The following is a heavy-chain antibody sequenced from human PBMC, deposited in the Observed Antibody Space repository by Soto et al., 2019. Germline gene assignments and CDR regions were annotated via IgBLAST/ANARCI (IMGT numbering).Heavy chain of an antibody. CDR3: RGSGEQQLVQDYFDY. J-gene: IGHJ4*02. D-gene: IGHD6-13*01. V-gene: IGHV3-30*03. CDR2: ISYDGSNK. CDR1: GFTFSSYG. Sequence: PGGSLRLSCAASGFTFSSYGMHWVRQAPGKGLEWVAVISYDGSNKYYADSVKGRFTISRGNSKNTLYLQMNSLRAEDTAVYYCRGSGEQQLVQDYFDYWGQGTLVTVSS.